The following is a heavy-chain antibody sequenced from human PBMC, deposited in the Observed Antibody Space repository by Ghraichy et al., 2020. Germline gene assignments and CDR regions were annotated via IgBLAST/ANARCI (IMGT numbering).Heavy chain of an antibody. CDR3: ARDLSYGSDLYYYRDV. CDR1: GFTFSRNA. D-gene: IGHD1-26*01. J-gene: IGHJ6*03. Sequence: GGSLRLSCAATGFTFSRNAMNWVRQVPGKGPEWVSYISGDSDNIHYADSVKGRFTISRDNANSALYLQMNTLRAEDTAVYYCARDLSYGSDLYYYRDVWGEGTTVSVSS. V-gene: IGHV3-48*01. CDR2: ISGDSDNI.